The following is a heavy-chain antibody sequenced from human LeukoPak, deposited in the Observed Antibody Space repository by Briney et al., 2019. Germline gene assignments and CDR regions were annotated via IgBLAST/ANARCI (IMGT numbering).Heavy chain of an antibody. CDR1: GFSFSRYG. Sequence: GGSLRLSCAASGFSFSRYGMDWVRQAPGKGLEWVAFIRYDGSNKYYVDSVKGRFTISRDNFNNMLYLHMSSLRVEDTAVHYCAKDRCSNGIGCLYYYMDVWGKGSTVTIYS. CDR2: IRYDGSNK. J-gene: IGHJ6*03. D-gene: IGHD2-8*01. CDR3: AKDRCSNGIGCLYYYMDV. V-gene: IGHV3-30*02.